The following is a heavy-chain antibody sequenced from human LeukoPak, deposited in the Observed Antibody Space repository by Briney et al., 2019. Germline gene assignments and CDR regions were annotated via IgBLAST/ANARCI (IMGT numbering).Heavy chain of an antibody. Sequence: GGSLRLSCVASGFTFSNYWMTWFRQTPGKGLEWVGNINQDGSEKYYLDSVSGRFTISRDNAKNSLYLQMNSLRVEDTAIYYCAMKAVPRPRLHDAFDFWGQGTVVSVSS. V-gene: IGHV3-7*01. CDR3: AMKAVPRPRLHDAFDF. J-gene: IGHJ3*01. D-gene: IGHD5-24*01. CDR2: INQDGSEK. CDR1: GFTFSNYW.